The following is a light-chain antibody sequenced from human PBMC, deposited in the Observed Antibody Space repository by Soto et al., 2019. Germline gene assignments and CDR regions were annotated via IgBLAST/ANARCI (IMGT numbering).Light chain of an antibody. CDR1: QSVDSK. Sequence: EIVMTQSPATLSVSPGERATLSRRASQSVDSKLAWYQQKPGQAPRLLIYAASTRATGIPARFSGSGSGTEFTLTISSLQSEDFAVYYCQQYNQWPPYTFGQGTKLEIK. J-gene: IGKJ2*01. CDR3: QQYNQWPPYT. CDR2: AAS. V-gene: IGKV3-15*01.